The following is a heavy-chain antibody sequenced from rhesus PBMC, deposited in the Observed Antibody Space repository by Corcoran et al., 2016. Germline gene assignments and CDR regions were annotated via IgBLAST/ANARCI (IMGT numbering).Heavy chain of an antibody. Sequence: DVQLVESGGGLVKPGGSLRLSCVASGFTFSSYEMHWVRQAPGKGLEWVSVISESGGTIYDAYSVKGRLTIYRDNAKNSLFLQMNSLRAEDTAVYYCTRDLGIAAAGPVYWGQGVLVTVSS. J-gene: IGHJ4*01. V-gene: IGHV3-100*02. CDR1: GFTFSSYE. D-gene: IGHD6S26*01. CDR3: TRDLGIAAAGPVY. CDR2: ISESGGTI.